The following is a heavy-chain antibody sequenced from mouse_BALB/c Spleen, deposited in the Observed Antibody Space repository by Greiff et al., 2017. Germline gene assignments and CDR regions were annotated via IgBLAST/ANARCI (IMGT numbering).Heavy chain of an antibody. J-gene: IGHJ4*01. D-gene: IGHD1-1*01. CDR2: IDPANGNT. CDR1: GFNIKDTY. Sequence: VQLQQSGAELVKPGASVKLSCTASGFNIKDTYMHWVKQRPEQGLEWIGRIDPANGNTKYDPKFQGKATITADTSSNTAYLQLGSLTSEDTAVYYCARSYYYGSSDAMDYWGQGTSVTVSS. V-gene: IGHV14-3*02. CDR3: ARSYYYGSSDAMDY.